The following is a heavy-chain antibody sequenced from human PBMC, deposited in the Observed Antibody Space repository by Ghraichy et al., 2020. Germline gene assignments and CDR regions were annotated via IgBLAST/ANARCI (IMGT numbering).Heavy chain of an antibody. Sequence: SETLSLTCAVYGGSFSGYYWSWIRQPPGKGLEWIGEINHSGSTNYNPSLKSRVTISVDTSKNQFSLKLSSVTAADTAVYYCARRAVVPAAIHFDYWGQGTLVTVSS. D-gene: IGHD2-2*02. CDR2: INHSGST. CDR3: ARRAVVPAAIHFDY. V-gene: IGHV4-34*01. J-gene: IGHJ4*02. CDR1: GGSFSGYY.